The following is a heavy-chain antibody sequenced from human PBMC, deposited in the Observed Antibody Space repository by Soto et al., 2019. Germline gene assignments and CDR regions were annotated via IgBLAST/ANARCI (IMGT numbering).Heavy chain of an antibody. CDR3: ARDDNYADNGLDH. Sequence: QVQLVESGGGVVRPGRSLRLSCEATGFSFNTHGMHWVRQAPGKGLEWVAVIVNDGSEQAYSDSVKGRVTISRDNSKNTLYLQMNNLRAEDTAVYYCARDDNYADNGLDHGGQGILVTVSS. J-gene: IGHJ4*02. D-gene: IGHD4-17*01. CDR2: IVNDGSEQ. CDR1: GFSFNTHG. V-gene: IGHV3-33*01.